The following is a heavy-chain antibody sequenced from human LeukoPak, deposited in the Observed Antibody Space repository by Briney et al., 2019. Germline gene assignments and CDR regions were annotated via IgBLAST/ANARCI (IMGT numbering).Heavy chain of an antibody. CDR1: GFTFSSCS. Sequence: GGSLRLSCAASGFTFSSCSMNWVRQAPGKGLEWVSYISSSSSTMYYADSVKGRFTISGDNAKNSLYLQMNSLRDEDTAVYYCARAILPDGSGSCYFDYWGQGTLVTVSS. D-gene: IGHD3-10*01. CDR2: ISSSSSTM. J-gene: IGHJ4*02. CDR3: ARAILPDGSGSCYFDY. V-gene: IGHV3-48*02.